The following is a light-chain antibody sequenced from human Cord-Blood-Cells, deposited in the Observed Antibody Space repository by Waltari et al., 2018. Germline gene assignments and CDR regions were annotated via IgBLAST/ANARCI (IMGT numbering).Light chain of an antibody. CDR1: QSVSSN. J-gene: IGKJ4*01. Sequence: EIVMTQSPATLPVSPGERATLSCRASQSVSSNLAWYQQKPGQAPRLLIYGASTRATGIPARFSGSGSGTEFTLTISSLQSEDFAVYYCQQYNNWLTFGGGTKVENK. CDR3: QQYNNWLT. CDR2: GAS. V-gene: IGKV3-15*01.